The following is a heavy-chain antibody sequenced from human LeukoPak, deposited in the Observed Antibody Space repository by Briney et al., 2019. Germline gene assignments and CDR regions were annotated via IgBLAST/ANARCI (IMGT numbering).Heavy chain of an antibody. CDR2: ISSTASNI. CDR1: GFTFSSSQ. CDR3: ATENTVDAFDI. V-gene: IGHV3-48*03. D-gene: IGHD4-17*01. J-gene: IGHJ3*02. Sequence: GGSPRLSCAASGFTFSSSQVSWVRQAPGEGLEWVSYISSTASNIFYAASVKGRFTIFRDNAKNSLYLQMNSLRAEDTAVYYCATENTVDAFDIWGQGSTVTVSS.